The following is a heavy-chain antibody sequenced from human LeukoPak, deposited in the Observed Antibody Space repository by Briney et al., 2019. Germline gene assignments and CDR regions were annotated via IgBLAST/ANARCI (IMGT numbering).Heavy chain of an antibody. J-gene: IGHJ6*03. V-gene: IGHV1-69*05. CDR1: GGTFSSYA. D-gene: IGHD1-1*01. Sequence: SVKVSCKASGGTFSSYAISWVRQAPGQGLEWMGGIIPIFGTANYAQKFQGRVTITTDESTSTAYMELSSLRSEDTAVYYCARVEENWNRYYYSSYRTSGAKGPRSPSP. CDR3: ARVEENWNRYYYSSYRTS. CDR2: IIPIFGTA.